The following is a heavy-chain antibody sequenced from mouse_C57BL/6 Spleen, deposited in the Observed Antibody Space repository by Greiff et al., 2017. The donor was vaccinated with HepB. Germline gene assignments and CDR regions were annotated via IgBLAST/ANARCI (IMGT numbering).Heavy chain of an antibody. V-gene: IGHV5-4*03. Sequence: EVKLVESGGGLVKPGGSLKLSCAASGFTFSSYAMSWVRQTPEKRLEWVATISDGGSYTYYPDNVKGRFTISRDNAKNNLYLQMSHLKSEDTAMYYCARGGDGYDGYAMDYWGQGTSVTVSS. J-gene: IGHJ4*01. D-gene: IGHD2-2*01. CDR3: ARGGDGYDGYAMDY. CDR2: ISDGGSYT. CDR1: GFTFSSYA.